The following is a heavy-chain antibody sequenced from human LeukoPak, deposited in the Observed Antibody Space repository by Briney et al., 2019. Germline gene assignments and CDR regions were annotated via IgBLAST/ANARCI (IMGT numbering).Heavy chain of an antibody. CDR3: ARVGGPPYYMDV. J-gene: IGHJ6*03. V-gene: IGHV1-2*02. CDR2: INPNSGGT. D-gene: IGHD3-16*01. Sequence: ASVKVSCKASGYTFTSYAMHWVRQAPGQSLEWMGWINPNSGGTNYAQKFQGRVTMTRDTSISTAYMELSRLRSDDTAVYYCARVGGPPYYMDVWGKGTTVTISS. CDR1: GYTFTSYA.